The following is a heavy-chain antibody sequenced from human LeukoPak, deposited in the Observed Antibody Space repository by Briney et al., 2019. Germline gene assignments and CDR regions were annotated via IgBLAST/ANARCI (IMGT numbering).Heavy chain of an antibody. CDR1: GYTFTSYY. CDR2: IIPIFGTA. V-gene: IGHV1-69*13. Sequence: ASVKVSCKASGYTFTSYYMHWVRQAPGQGLEWMGGIIPIFGTANYAQKFQGRVTITADESTSTAYMELSSLRSEDTAVYYCARDRRAPSYYDSSGYYFPWGQGTLVTVSS. D-gene: IGHD3-22*01. J-gene: IGHJ5*02. CDR3: ARDRRAPSYYDSSGYYFP.